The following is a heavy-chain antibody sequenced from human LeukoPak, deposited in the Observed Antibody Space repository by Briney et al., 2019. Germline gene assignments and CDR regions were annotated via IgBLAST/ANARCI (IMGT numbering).Heavy chain of an antibody. CDR1: GFTFNSYA. CDR2: ISGSGGST. D-gene: IGHD6-19*01. CDR3: ARQVAVAGATNWFDP. V-gene: IGHV3-23*01. J-gene: IGHJ5*02. Sequence: GGSLRLSCAASGFTFNSYAMSWVRQAPGKGLEWVSAISGSGGSTYYADSVKGRFTISRDNSKNTLYLQMNSLRAEDTAVYYCARQVAVAGATNWFDPWGQGTLVTVSS.